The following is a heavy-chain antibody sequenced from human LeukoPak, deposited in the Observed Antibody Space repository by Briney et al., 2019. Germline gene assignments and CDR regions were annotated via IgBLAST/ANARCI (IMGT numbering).Heavy chain of an antibody. D-gene: IGHD1-1*01. V-gene: IGHV3-74*01. Sequence: PGGSLRLSCVASGFTFSSYWMHWVRQAPGKELVWVSRIYTDGISTDYADSVKGRFTISRDNAKNMLFLQVNSLRAEDTAVYYCVRGTGTHYFDYWGRGTLVTVSS. CDR2: IYTDGIST. CDR1: GFTFSSYW. CDR3: VRGTGTHYFDY. J-gene: IGHJ4*02.